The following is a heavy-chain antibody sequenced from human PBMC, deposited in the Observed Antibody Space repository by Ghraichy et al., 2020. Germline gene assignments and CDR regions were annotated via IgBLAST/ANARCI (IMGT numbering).Heavy chain of an antibody. CDR2: INAGNGNT. V-gene: IGHV1-3*01. D-gene: IGHD3-3*01. CDR3: ARDSAYYDFWSGSLYGMDV. J-gene: IGHJ6*02. CDR1: GYTFTSYA. Sequence: ASVKVSCKASGYTFTSYAMHWVRQAPGQRLEWMGWINAGNGNTKYSQKFQGRVTITRDTSASTAYRELSSLRSEDTAVYYCARDSAYYDFWSGSLYGMDVWGQGTTVTVSS.